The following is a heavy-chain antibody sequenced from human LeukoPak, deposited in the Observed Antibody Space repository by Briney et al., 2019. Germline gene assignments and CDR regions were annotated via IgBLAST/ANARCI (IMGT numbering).Heavy chain of an antibody. V-gene: IGHV1-18*01. CDR3: ARVKWELLPDY. CDR1: GYTFTSYG. Sequence: ASVKVSCKASGYTFTSYGINWVRQAPGQELEWMGWISAYNGDTNYAQKLQGRVTMTTDTSTSTAYMELRSLRSDDTAVYYCARVKWELLPDYWGQGTLVTVSS. D-gene: IGHD1-26*01. CDR2: ISAYNGDT. J-gene: IGHJ4*02.